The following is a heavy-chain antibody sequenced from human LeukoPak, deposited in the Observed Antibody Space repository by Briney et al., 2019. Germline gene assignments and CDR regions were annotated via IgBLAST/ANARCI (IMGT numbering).Heavy chain of an antibody. CDR1: GYTFTGYY. V-gene: IGHV1-2*04. Sequence: ASVKVSCKASGYTFTGYYMHWVRQAPGQGLEWMGWINPNSGGTNYAQKFQGWVTRTRDTSISTAYMELSRLRSDDTAVYYCARQTHEKDTAMEFFDYWGQGTLVTVSS. D-gene: IGHD5-18*01. CDR3: ARQTHEKDTAMEFFDY. CDR2: INPNSGGT. J-gene: IGHJ4*02.